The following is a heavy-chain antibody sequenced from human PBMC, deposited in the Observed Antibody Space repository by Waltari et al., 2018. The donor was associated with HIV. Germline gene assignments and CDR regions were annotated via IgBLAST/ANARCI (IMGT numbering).Heavy chain of an antibody. CDR3: TTDSHPGAFDI. CDR2: IKSKTDGGTT. Sequence: DVQLVEPGGGLAKPGGSLLLCCAASGFTFSNDWISWVRQAPGKGREWVGRIKSKTDGGTTDYAAPVKGRFTISRDDAKNTLYLQMNSLKTEDTAVYYCTTDSHPGAFDIWGQGTMVTVSS. J-gene: IGHJ3*02. CDR1: GFTFSNDW. V-gene: IGHV3-15*01.